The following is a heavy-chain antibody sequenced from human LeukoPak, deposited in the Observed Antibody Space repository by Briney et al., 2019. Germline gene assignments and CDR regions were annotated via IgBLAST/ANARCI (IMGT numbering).Heavy chain of an antibody. CDR3: ARVTGYFYYYGMDV. V-gene: IGHV1-18*01. CDR1: GYTFTSYG. CDR2: ISAYNGNT. J-gene: IGHJ6*02. Sequence: ASVKVSCKASGYTFTSYGISWVRQAPGQGLEWMGWISAYNGNTNYAQKLQGRVTMTTDTSTSTAYMELRSLRSDDTAVYYCARVTGYFYYYGMDVWGQETTVTVPS. D-gene: IGHD3-9*01.